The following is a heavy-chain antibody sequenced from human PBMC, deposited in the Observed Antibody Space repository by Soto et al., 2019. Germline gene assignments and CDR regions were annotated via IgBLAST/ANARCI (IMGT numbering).Heavy chain of an antibody. CDR1: GFTFISYS. V-gene: IGHV3-21*01. Sequence: GGSLRLSCAASGFTFISYSMNWVRQAPGKGLEWVSSISSSSSYIYYADSVKGRFTISRDNAKNSLYLQMNSLRAEDTAVYYCARDTGLITMVRGDAFDIWGQGTMVTVSS. D-gene: IGHD3-10*01. J-gene: IGHJ3*02. CDR3: ARDTGLITMVRGDAFDI. CDR2: ISSSSSYI.